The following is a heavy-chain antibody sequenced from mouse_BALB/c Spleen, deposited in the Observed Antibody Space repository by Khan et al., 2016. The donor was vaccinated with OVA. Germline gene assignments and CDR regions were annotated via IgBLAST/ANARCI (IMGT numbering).Heavy chain of an antibody. Sequence: VQLKESGAELVKPGASVKLSCTTSGSNIKDTYIHWVKQRPEQGLERIGRIDPANGNTKFDPKFQGTAAITTDTSSNTASLQPSSLTSEDTAVYYYAHTPDSSSYDYAMDCWGQGTKVTVSS. J-gene: IGHJ4*01. V-gene: IGHV14-3*02. CDR2: IDPANGNT. CDR3: AHTPDSSSYDYAMDC. D-gene: IGHD1-1*01. CDR1: GSNIKDTY.